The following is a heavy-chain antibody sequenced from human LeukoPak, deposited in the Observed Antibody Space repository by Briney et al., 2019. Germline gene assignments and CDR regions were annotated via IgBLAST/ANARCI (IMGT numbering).Heavy chain of an antibody. V-gene: IGHV1-46*01. CDR1: GYTFTSYG. CDR3: ARRSGGSSAPDY. J-gene: IGHJ4*02. D-gene: IGHD6-6*01. Sequence: ASVKVSCKASGYTFTSYGISWVRQAPGQGLEWMGIINPSGDSTTYAQKFQDRVTMTRDTSTSTIYMELSSLRSEDTAVYYSARRSGGSSAPDYWGQGTLVTVSS. CDR2: INPSGDST.